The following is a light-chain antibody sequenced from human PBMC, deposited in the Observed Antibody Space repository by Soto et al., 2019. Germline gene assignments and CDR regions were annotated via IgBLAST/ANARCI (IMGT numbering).Light chain of an antibody. CDR2: GAS. CDR3: QQYKDWPRT. V-gene: IGKV3-15*01. J-gene: IGKJ1*01. Sequence: EIMMTQSPATLSVSPGERATLSCRASQSVSSNLAWFQQKPGQAPRLLIYGASTRAAGIPARFSGSGSGADVTLTISSLQSDDFSVSYCQQYKDWPRTFGKGTKVEIK. CDR1: QSVSSN.